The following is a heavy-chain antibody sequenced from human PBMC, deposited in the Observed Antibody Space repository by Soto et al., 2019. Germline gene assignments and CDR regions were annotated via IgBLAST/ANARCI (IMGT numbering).Heavy chain of an antibody. Sequence: ASVKVSCKASGYTFTSYGISWVRQAPGQGLEWIGWISAYNGNTNYAQKLQGGVTMTTDTSTSTAYMELRSLRSEDTAVYYFARMGWDCTNGVCYNYYYYMDVWGKGTTVTVSS. CDR1: GYTFTSYG. CDR3: ARMGWDCTNGVCYNYYYYMDV. V-gene: IGHV1-18*01. CDR2: ISAYNGNT. D-gene: IGHD2-8*01. J-gene: IGHJ6*03.